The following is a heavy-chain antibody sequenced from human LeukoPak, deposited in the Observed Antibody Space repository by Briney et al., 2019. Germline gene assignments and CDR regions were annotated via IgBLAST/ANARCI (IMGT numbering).Heavy chain of an antibody. D-gene: IGHD2-15*01. V-gene: IGHV3-48*04. CDR3: ARDRGGSYSAIDY. CDR2: ISSSSITI. J-gene: IGHJ4*02. Sequence: GGSLRLSCAASGFTFSSYSLNWVRQAPRKGLEWVSFISSSSITIYYADSVKGRFTISRDNAEKSLYLQMNSLRAEDTAVYYCARDRGGSYSAIDYWGQGTLVTVSS. CDR1: GFTFSSYS.